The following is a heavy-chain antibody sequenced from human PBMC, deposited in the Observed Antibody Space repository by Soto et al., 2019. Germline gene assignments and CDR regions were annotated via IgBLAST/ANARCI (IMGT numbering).Heavy chain of an antibody. CDR1: GGSFSGYY. Sequence: SETLSLTCAVYGGSFSGYYWSWIRQPPGKGLEWIGEINHSGSTNYNPSLKSRVTISVDTSKNQFSLKLSSVTAADTAVYYCASKGEGTMVRGVTPGHDYWGQGTLVTVSS. CDR3: ASKGEGTMVRGVTPGHDY. V-gene: IGHV4-34*01. CDR2: INHSGST. J-gene: IGHJ4*02. D-gene: IGHD3-10*01.